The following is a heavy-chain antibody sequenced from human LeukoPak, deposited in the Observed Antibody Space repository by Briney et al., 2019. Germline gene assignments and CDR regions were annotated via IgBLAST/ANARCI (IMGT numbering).Heavy chain of an antibody. CDR3: ARSSGSGSYPPYYFDY. CDR2: ISYDGSHK. D-gene: IGHD3-10*01. V-gene: IGHV3-30*04. J-gene: IGHJ4*02. CDR1: GFTFSSYA. Sequence: GGSLRLSCAASGFTFSSYAIHWVRQAQGKGLEWVAVISYDGSHKYYADSVKGRFTISRDNSKNTLYLQMNSLRAEDTAVYYCARSSGSGSYPPYYFDYWGQGTLVTVSS.